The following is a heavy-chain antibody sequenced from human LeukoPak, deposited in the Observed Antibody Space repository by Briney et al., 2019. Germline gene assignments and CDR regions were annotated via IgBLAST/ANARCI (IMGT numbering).Heavy chain of an antibody. CDR2: IYYSERT. D-gene: IGHD3-10*02. J-gene: IGHJ4*02. CDR3: LCSGRSYN. V-gene: IGHV4-59*04. Sequence: PGGSLRLSCTASGFPFIEYSMNWVRQAPGKGLEWIGSIYYSERTYYNPSLKSRVTMSLDMSKNQFSLRLSSVTAADTAVYYCLCSGRSYNWGQGTLVTVSS. CDR1: GFPFIEYSMN.